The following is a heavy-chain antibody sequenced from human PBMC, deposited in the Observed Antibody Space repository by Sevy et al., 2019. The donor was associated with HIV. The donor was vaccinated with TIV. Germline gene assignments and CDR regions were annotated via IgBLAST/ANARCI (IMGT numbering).Heavy chain of an antibody. Sequence: GGSLRLSCAASGFTFSSYSMNWVRQAPGKGLEWVSSISSSSSYIYYADSVKGRFTISRDNAKNSLYLQMNSLRAEDTAVYYCARDLFPHQVGLRLRVGAFDIWGQGTMVTVSS. CDR3: ARDLFPHQVGLRLRVGAFDI. D-gene: IGHD5-12*01. J-gene: IGHJ3*02. V-gene: IGHV3-21*01. CDR2: ISSSSSYI. CDR1: GFTFSSYS.